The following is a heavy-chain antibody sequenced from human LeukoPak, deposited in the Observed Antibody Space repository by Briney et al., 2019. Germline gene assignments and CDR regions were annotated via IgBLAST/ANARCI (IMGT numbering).Heavy chain of an antibody. J-gene: IGHJ5*02. CDR1: GYTFTDYY. CDR2: IILNSGDT. D-gene: IGHD2-15*01. CDR3: ARAGGCSAGSCYRS. Sequence: ASVKVSCKASGYTFTDYYMHWVRQAPGQGLEWMGWIILNSGDTNYAQKFQGRVTMTRDTSITTAYMEVSSLRSEDTAVYYCARAGGCSAGSCYRSWGQGTLVTVSS. V-gene: IGHV1-2*02.